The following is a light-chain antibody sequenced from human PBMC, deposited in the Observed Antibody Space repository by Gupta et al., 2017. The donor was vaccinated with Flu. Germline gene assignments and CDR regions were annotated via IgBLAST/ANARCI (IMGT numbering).Light chain of an antibody. CDR2: WAS. V-gene: IGKV4-1*01. J-gene: IGKJ1*01. CDR1: QSLLFSHNNKNY. CDR3: QQYNSTPWT. Sequence: NCKSSQSLLFSHNNKNYLAWYQQKPGQPPKLLIYWASTRDSGVPDRFSGSGSGTDFTHTISSLQAEDVAVYYCQQYNSTPWTFGQVTKVEIK.